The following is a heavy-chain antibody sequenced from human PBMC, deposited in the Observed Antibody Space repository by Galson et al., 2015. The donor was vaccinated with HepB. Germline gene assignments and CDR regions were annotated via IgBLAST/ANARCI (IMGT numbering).Heavy chain of an antibody. Sequence: SVKVSCKASGGTFSSYAISWVRQAPGQGLEWMGGIIPIFGTANYAQKFQGRVTITADESTSTAYMELSSLRSEDTAVYYCARDFGRYCSSTSCYYGSGSYFPFDPWGQGTLVTVSS. CDR1: GGTFSSYA. D-gene: IGHD2-2*01. CDR3: ARDFGRYCSSTSCYYGSGSYFPFDP. CDR2: IIPIFGTA. J-gene: IGHJ5*02. V-gene: IGHV1-69*13.